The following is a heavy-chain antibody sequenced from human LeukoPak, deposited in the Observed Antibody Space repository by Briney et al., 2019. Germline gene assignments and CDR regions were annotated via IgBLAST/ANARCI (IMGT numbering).Heavy chain of an antibody. CDR3: AREAGYYDYVWGSYRYGYFDY. CDR2: IIPIFGTA. Sequence: GASVKVSCKASGGTFSSYAISWVRQAPGQGLEWMGGIIPIFGTANYAQKFQGRVTITADESTSTACMELSSLRAEDTAVYYCAREAGYYDYVWGSYRYGYFDYWGQGTLVTVSS. CDR1: GGTFSSYA. J-gene: IGHJ4*02. V-gene: IGHV1-69*13. D-gene: IGHD3-16*02.